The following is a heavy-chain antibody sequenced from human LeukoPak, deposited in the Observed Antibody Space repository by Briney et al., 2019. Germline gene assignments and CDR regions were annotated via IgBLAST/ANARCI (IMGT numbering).Heavy chain of an antibody. D-gene: IGHD1-26*01. V-gene: IGHV1-2*02. J-gene: IGHJ5*02. Sequence: PRASVKVSCKASGYTFTGYYMHWVRQAPGQGLEWMGWINPNSGGTNYAQKFQGRVTMTRDTSISTAYMELSRLRSDDTAVYYCAREHSWDASWFDPWGQGTLVTVSS. CDR2: INPNSGGT. CDR3: AREHSWDASWFDP. CDR1: GYTFTGYY.